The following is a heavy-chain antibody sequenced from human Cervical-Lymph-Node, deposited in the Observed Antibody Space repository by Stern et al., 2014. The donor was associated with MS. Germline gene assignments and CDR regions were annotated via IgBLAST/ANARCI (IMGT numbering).Heavy chain of an antibody. Sequence: EVQLVESGGGLVKPGGSLRLSCAASGFTFSSYAMTWVRQAPGKGLEWVSAISGSGDNTYYADSVKGRFALSRDNSKYTLHLQMNSLRAEDTAVYYCAKDEWKWDAFDIWGQGTMVTVSS. V-gene: IGHV3-23*04. D-gene: IGHD3-3*01. J-gene: IGHJ3*02. CDR1: GFTFSSYA. CDR2: ISGSGDNT. CDR3: AKDEWKWDAFDI.